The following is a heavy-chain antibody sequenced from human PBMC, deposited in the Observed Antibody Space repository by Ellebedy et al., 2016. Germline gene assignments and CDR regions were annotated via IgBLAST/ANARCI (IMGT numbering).Heavy chain of an antibody. CDR1: GGSFSGYY. CDR2: INHSGST. D-gene: IGHD4-17*01. CDR3: AREDGEHPNWFDP. V-gene: IGHV4-34*01. Sequence: SETLSLTCAVYGGSFSGYYWSWIRQPPGKGLEWIGEINHSGSTNYNPSLKSRVTISVDTSKNQFSLKLSSVTAADTAVYYCAREDGEHPNWFDPWGQGTLVTVSS. J-gene: IGHJ5*02.